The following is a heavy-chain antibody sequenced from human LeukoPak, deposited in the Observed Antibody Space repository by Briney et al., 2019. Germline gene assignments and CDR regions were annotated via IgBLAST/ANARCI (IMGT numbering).Heavy chain of an antibody. Sequence: SETLSLTCTVSGGSISSGSYYWSWIRQPAGKGLEWIGRIYTSGSTDYNPSLKSRVTISVDTSKNQFSLKLSSVTAADTAVYYCARRGMYGAMVILWGQGTLVTVSS. J-gene: IGHJ4*02. V-gene: IGHV4-61*02. D-gene: IGHD5-18*01. CDR1: GGSISSGSYY. CDR2: IYTSGST. CDR3: ARRGMYGAMVIL.